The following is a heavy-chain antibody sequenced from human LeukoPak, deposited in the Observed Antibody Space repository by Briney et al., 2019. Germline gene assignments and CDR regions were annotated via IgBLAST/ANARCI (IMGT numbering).Heavy chain of an antibody. V-gene: IGHV1-46*01. Sequence: ASVKVSCKASGYTFTSNYMHWVRQAPGQGLEWMGIINPSGGSTSYAQKFQGRVTMTRDTSTSTVYMELSSLRSEDTAVYYCARDRSGFGELLTPGYFDYWGQGTLVTVSS. J-gene: IGHJ4*02. D-gene: IGHD3-10*01. CDR3: ARDRSGFGELLTPGYFDY. CDR2: INPSGGST. CDR1: GYTFTSNY.